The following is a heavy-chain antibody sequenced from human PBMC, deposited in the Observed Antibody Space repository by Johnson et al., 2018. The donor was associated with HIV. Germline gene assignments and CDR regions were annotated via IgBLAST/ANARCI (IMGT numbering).Heavy chain of an antibody. CDR3: AREIIAAADDI. V-gene: IGHV3-30-3*01. CDR1: GFTVSSNY. Sequence: QVQLVESGGGLVQPGGSLRLSCAASGFTVSSNYMSWVRQAPGKGLEWVAVISYDGSKKNYADSVKGRFTISRDNAKNSLYLQMNSLRAEDTAVYYCAREIIAAADDIWGQGTMVTVSS. D-gene: IGHD6-13*01. J-gene: IGHJ3*02. CDR2: ISYDGSKK.